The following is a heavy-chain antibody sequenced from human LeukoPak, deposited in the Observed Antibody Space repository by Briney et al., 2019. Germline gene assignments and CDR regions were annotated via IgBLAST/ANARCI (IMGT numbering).Heavy chain of an antibody. V-gene: IGHV4-59*01. Sequence: SETLSLTCTVSGGSISSYYWSWIRQPPGKGLEWIGYIYYSGSTNYNPSLKSRVTISVDTSKNQFSLKMRSVTAADTAVYYCAREISPELAAADAFDIWGQGTMVTVSS. D-gene: IGHD6-13*01. CDR2: IYYSGST. CDR3: AREISPELAAADAFDI. J-gene: IGHJ3*02. CDR1: GGSISSYY.